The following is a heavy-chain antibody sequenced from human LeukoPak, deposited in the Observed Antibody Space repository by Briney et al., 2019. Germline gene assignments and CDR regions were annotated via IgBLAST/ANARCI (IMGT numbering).Heavy chain of an antibody. Sequence: GGSLRLSCAASGFRFDDYGMSWVRQAPGKGLERVSGINWNGGSTAYADSVKGRFTISRDNAKNSLYLRMNSLRAEDTALYYCARDQYYDGSGTPFDYWGQGTLVTVSS. CDR3: ARDQYYDGSGTPFDY. V-gene: IGHV3-20*04. D-gene: IGHD3-22*01. J-gene: IGHJ4*02. CDR2: INWNGGST. CDR1: GFRFDDYG.